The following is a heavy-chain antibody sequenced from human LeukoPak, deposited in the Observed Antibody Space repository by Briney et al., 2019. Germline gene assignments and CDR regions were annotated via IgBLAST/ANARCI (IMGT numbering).Heavy chain of an antibody. V-gene: IGHV4-4*07. CDR1: GGSISSYY. CDR3: ARDHKGYCSSTSCYMMDV. Sequence: SETLSLTCTVSGGSISSYYWSWIRQPAGKGLEWIGRTYTSGSTNYNPSLKSRVTMSVDTSKNQFSLKLSSVTAADTAVYYCARDHKGYCSSTSCYMMDVWGKGTTVTVSS. J-gene: IGHJ6*04. CDR2: TYTSGST. D-gene: IGHD2-2*02.